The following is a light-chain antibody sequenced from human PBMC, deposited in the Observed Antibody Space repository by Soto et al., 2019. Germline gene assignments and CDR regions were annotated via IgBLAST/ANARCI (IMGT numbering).Light chain of an antibody. J-gene: IGKJ1*01. CDR2: DTS. V-gene: IGKV3-15*01. CDR3: QQYNNWPPWT. Sequence: DILVTQSPATLSASPGERVTLSCRASQFVSSRLAWYQQRPGQVPRLLIYDTSTRATGIPARFSGSASGTVFTLNISSLQSEDFALYYCQQYNNWPPWTFGQGTKVDIK. CDR1: QFVSSR.